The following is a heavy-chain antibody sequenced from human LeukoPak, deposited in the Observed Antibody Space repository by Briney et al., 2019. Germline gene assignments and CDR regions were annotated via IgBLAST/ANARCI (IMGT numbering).Heavy chain of an antibody. CDR3: ARRVTGDNWFDP. Sequence: PSETLSLTCTVSGGSISSYYWSWLRQPPGKGLEWIGYIYYSGSTNYNPSLKSRVTISVDTSKNQFSLKLSSVTAADTAVYYCARRVTGDNWFDPWGQGTLVTVSS. J-gene: IGHJ5*02. D-gene: IGHD7-27*01. CDR1: GGSISSYY. V-gene: IGHV4-59*08. CDR2: IYYSGST.